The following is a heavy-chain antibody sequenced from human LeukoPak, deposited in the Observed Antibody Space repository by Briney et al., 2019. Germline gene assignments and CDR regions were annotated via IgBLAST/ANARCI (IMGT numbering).Heavy chain of an antibody. J-gene: IGHJ6*03. CDR2: ISRSGSTK. V-gene: IGHV3-11*01. D-gene: IGHD2-15*01. Sequence: PGGSLRLSCAASGCTFSDYNMRWIRQAPGKGLEWVSSISRSGSTKYYADSVKGRFTISRDNAKNSPFLQMNSLRAEDTAVYYCARVLRYCSGGNCYSGGLGYMDVWGKGTTVTISS. CDR1: GCTFSDYN. CDR3: ARVLRYCSGGNCYSGGLGYMDV.